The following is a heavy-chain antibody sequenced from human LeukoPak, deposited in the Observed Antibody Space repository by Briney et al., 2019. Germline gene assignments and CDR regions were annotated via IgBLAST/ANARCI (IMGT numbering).Heavy chain of an antibody. CDR1: GGSFRGYY. Sequence: SETLSLTCAVYGGSFRGYYWTWIRQSPGKGLEWIGEISRSGSTNYNPSLKSRVTVSLDMSKNHFSLKLTSVSAADTAVYYCARGHQDYYTGFDSWGQGTLVRVS. CDR2: ISRSGST. CDR3: ARGHQDYYTGFDS. J-gene: IGHJ4*02. D-gene: IGHD1-26*01. V-gene: IGHV4-34*01.